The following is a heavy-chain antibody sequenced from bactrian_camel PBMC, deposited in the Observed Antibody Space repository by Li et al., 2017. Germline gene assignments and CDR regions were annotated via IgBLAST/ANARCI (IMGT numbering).Heavy chain of an antibody. CDR1: GYINSRKA. CDR2: INMGGST. Sequence: HVQLVESGGGSVQAGGSLRLSCAASGYINSRKAMGWFRQFPGKEREGVAGINMGGSTIYASSVKGRFTISTDNAKDTLYLQMNGLKPEDTAMYYCAAAGDILRSSRLSPARYDYWGQGTQVTVS. J-gene: IGHJ4*01. V-gene: IGHV3S53*01. D-gene: IGHD1*01. CDR3: AAAGDILRSSRLSPARYDY.